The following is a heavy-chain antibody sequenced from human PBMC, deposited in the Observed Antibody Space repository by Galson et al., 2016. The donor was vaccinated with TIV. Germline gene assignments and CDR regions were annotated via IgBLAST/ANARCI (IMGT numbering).Heavy chain of an antibody. V-gene: IGHV1-18*04. J-gene: IGHJ6*02. CDR3: ARDRGSMTMILVVDYHYGMDV. D-gene: IGHD3-22*01. CDR1: GYTFSNYG. CDR2: ISANSGDT. Sequence: SVKVSCKASGYTFSNYGISWVRQAPGQGLEWVGWISANSGDTNSARNLQGRVTMTTDTSTSTAHMKLRSLRSDDTAVYYCARDRGSMTMILVVDYHYGMDVWGQGTTVTVSS.